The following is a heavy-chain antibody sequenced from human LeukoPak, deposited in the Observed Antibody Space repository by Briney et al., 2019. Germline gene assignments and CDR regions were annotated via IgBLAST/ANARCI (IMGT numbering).Heavy chain of an antibody. CDR3: AKSVGYDLLLSFLDY. J-gene: IGHJ4*02. Sequence: PGGSLRLSCAASGFTFSSYAMSSVRQAPGKGLEWVSAISGSGGSTYYADSVKGRFTISRDNSKNTLYLQMNSLRAEDTAVYYCAKSVGYDLLLSFLDYWGQGTLVTVSS. V-gene: IGHV3-23*01. D-gene: IGHD5-12*01. CDR1: GFTFSSYA. CDR2: ISGSGGST.